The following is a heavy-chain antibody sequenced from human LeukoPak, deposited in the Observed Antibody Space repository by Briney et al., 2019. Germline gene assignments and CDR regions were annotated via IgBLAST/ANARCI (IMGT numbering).Heavy chain of an antibody. D-gene: IGHD1-1*01. V-gene: IGHV3-48*03. Sequence: PGGSLRLSCAASGFTFSSYEMNWVRQAPGKGLEWVSYISSSGSTIYYADSVKGRFTISRDNAKNSLYLQMNSLGAEDTAVYYCARDSGWNDGIDYWGQGTLVTVSS. CDR1: GFTFSSYE. CDR3: ARDSGWNDGIDY. CDR2: ISSSGSTI. J-gene: IGHJ4*02.